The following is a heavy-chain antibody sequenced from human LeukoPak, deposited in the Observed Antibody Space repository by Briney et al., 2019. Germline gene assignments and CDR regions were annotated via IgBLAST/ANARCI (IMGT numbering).Heavy chain of an antibody. V-gene: IGHV3-30*04. D-gene: IGHD6-19*01. CDR1: GFTLSNYH. J-gene: IGHJ4*02. CDR2: IPHDGGGK. Sequence: PGGSLRLSCAASGFTLSNYHMHWVRQAPGRGLEWVALIPHDGGGKQYAASVQDRFTISRDNSENTVYLQMNSLRHDDAAVYFCAREGYTSGRAAAFDFWGRGTPVTVSS. CDR3: AREGYTSGRAAAFDF.